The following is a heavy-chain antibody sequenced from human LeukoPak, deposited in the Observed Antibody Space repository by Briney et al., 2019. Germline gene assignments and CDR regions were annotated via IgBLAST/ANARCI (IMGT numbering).Heavy chain of an antibody. CDR3: ARDIYGITMVRGVIQPDY. CDR1: GFTFSSYW. Sequence: GGSLRLSCAASGFTFSSYWMSWVRQAPGKGLEWVANIKQDGSEKYYVDSVKGRFTISRDNAKNSLYLQMNSLRAEDTAVYYCARDIYGITMVRGVIQPDYWGQGTLVTVSS. CDR2: IKQDGSEK. J-gene: IGHJ4*02. D-gene: IGHD3-10*01. V-gene: IGHV3-7*01.